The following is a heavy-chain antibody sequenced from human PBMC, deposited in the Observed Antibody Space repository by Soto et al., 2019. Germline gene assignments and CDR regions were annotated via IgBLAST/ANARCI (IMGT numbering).Heavy chain of an antibody. CDR2: ISGRSSYT. CDR3: ARRREQWLGQTQYNWFDP. D-gene: IGHD6-19*01. CDR1: GFTFSDYY. V-gene: IGHV3-11*06. J-gene: IGHJ5*02. Sequence: QVQLVESGGGLVKPGGSLRLSCAASGFTFSDYYMTWIRQAPGKGLEWLSYISGRSSYTRYADSVKGRFTVSRDNANNSLYLQMNSLRAEDTAVYYCARRREQWLGQTQYNWFDPWGQGTLVTVSS.